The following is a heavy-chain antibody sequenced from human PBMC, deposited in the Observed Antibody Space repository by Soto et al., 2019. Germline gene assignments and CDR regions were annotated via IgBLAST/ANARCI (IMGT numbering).Heavy chain of an antibody. J-gene: IGHJ6*02. CDR3: ARDSNYYYYGMDV. V-gene: IGHV3-21*01. CDR2: ISSSSSYI. Sequence: PVGSLRLSCAASGFTFSSYSMNWVRQAPGKGLEWVSSISSSSSYIYYADSVEGRFTISRDNAKNSLYLQMNSLRAEDTAVYYCARDSNYYYYGMDVWGQGTTVTVSS. CDR1: GFTFSSYS.